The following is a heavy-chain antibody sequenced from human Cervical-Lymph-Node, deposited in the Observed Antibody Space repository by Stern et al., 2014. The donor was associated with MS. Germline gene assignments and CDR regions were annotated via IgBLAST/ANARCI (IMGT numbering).Heavy chain of an antibody. D-gene: IGHD1-1*01. V-gene: IGHV1-69*01. CDR2: IIPILGTI. CDR3: ARDNDDNGMDV. Sequence: QVQLGQSGAEVKKPGSSVRVSCTASGDTFINFGFSWVRQAPGQGLEWMGGIIPILGTINYAQKFQGRVTITADESATTVYMEVNSLRSEDTAVYYCARDNDDNGMDVWGQGTTVTVSS. J-gene: IGHJ6*02. CDR1: GDTFINFG.